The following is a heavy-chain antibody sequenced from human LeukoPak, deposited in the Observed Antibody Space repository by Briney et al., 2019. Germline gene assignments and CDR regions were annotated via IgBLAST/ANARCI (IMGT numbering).Heavy chain of an antibody. D-gene: IGHD2-15*01. CDR1: GGSFSDYY. CDR3: ARQSVAATHFDY. V-gene: IGHV4-34*01. J-gene: IGHJ4*02. Sequence: PSETLSLTCAVYGGSFSDYYWNWIRQSPGKGLQWVGEINHRGTTNYNPSLKSRVTISVDTSKNQFSLKLSSVTAADTAVYYCARQSVAATHFDYWGQGTLVTVSS. CDR2: INHRGTT.